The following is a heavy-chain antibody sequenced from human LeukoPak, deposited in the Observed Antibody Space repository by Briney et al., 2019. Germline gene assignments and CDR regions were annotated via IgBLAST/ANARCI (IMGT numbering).Heavy chain of an antibody. J-gene: IGHJ5*02. Sequence: ASVKVSCKASGYTFTGYYMHWVRQAPGQGLEWMGWINPNSGGTNYAQKFQGRVTMTRDTSISTAYMVLSRLRSDDTAVYYCARETSARYCSSTSCLGWFDPWGQGTLVTVSS. CDR2: INPNSGGT. CDR1: GYTFTGYY. V-gene: IGHV1-2*02. CDR3: ARETSARYCSSTSCLGWFDP. D-gene: IGHD2-2*01.